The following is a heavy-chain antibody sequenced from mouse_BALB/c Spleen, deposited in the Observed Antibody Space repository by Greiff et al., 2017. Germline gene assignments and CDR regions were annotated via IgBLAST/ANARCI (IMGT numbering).Heavy chain of an antibody. J-gene: IGHJ4*01. CDR3: ARWGPYYGNYDAMDY. V-gene: IGHV1-54*03. CDR2: INPGSGGT. Sequence: SGAELVRPGTSVKVSCKASGYAFTNYLIEWVKQRPGQGLEWIGVINPGSGGTNYNEKFKGKATLTADKSSSTAYMQLSSLTSDDSAVYFCARWGPYYGNYDAMDYWGQGTSVTVSS. CDR1: GYAFTNYL. D-gene: IGHD2-10*01.